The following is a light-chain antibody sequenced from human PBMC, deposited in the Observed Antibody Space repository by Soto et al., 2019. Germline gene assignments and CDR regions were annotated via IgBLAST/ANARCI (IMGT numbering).Light chain of an antibody. J-gene: IGKJ2*01. CDR3: QQRSTRPRT. CDR1: QSVSIY. V-gene: IGKV3-11*01. Sequence: ETVLTQSPATLSLSPGERATLSCRASQSVSIYLAWYQQKPGQAPRLLIYDASYRAPHIPARFGGCGSGTDFTLASSRLEPEDSAVYYCQQRSTRPRTFGQGTKLEIK. CDR2: DAS.